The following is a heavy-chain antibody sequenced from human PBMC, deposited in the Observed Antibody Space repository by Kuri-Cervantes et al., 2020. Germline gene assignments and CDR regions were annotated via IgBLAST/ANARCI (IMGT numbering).Heavy chain of an antibody. D-gene: IGHD6-19*01. J-gene: IGHJ4*02. CDR1: GFSLSTSGMC. CDR3: ARTRAVAGRGYFDY. V-gene: IGHV2-70*11. Sequence: SGPTLVKPTQTLTLTCTFSGFSLSTSGMCVSWIRQPPGKALEWLARIDWDGDKYNSTSLKTRLTISKDTSKNQVVLTMTNMDPVDTATYYCARTRAVAGRGYFDYWGQGTLVTVSS. CDR2: IDWDGDK.